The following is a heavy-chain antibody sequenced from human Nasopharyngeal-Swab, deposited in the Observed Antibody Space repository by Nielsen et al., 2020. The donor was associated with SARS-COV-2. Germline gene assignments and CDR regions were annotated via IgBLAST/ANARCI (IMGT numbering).Heavy chain of an antibody. CDR1: GFTFSSYG. J-gene: IGHJ3*02. CDR2: IRYDGSNK. D-gene: IGHD3-22*01. CDR3: AKDGAYDTMIVVVIKGPAFDI. Sequence: GGSLRLSCAASGFTFSSYGMHWVRQAPGKGLEWAAFIRYDGSNKYYADSVKGRFTISRDNSKNTLYLQMNSLRAEDTAVYYCAKDGAYDTMIVVVIKGPAFDIWGQGTMVTVSS. V-gene: IGHV3-30*02.